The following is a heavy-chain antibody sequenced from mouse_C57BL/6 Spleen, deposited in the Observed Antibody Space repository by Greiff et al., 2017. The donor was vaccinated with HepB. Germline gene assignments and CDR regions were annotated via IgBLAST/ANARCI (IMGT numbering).Heavy chain of an antibody. J-gene: IGHJ4*01. D-gene: IGHD1-1*01. CDR1: GYAFISYW. CDR3: AYYGSSSYAMDY. Sequence: QVQLKESGAELVKPGASVKISCTASGYAFISYWMNWVKQRPGKGLEWIGQIYPGDGDTNYNGKFKGKATLTADKSSSTAYMQLSSLTSEDSAVYFCAYYGSSSYAMDYWGQGTSVTVSS. V-gene: IGHV1-80*01. CDR2: IYPGDGDT.